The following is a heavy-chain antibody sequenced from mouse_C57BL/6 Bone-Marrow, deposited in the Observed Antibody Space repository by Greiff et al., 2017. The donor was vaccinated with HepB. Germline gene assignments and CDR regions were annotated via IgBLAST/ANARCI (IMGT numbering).Heavy chain of an antibody. CDR2: ISNGGGST. J-gene: IGHJ3*01. V-gene: IGHV5-12*01. D-gene: IGHD1-1*01. CDR1: GFTFSDYY. CDR3: ARLYYYGSSYVEFAY. Sequence: EVQLVESGGGLVQPGGSLKLSCAASGFTFSDYYMYWVRQTPEKRLEWVAYISNGGGSTYYPDNVKGRFTISRDNAKNTLYLQMNRLKSEDTAMYYCARLYYYGSSYVEFAYWGQGTLVTVSA.